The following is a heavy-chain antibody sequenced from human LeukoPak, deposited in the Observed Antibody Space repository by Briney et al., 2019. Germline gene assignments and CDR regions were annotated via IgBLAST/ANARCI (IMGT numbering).Heavy chain of an antibody. CDR1: GFPFNTYA. CDR2: ISYDGNNK. CDR3: ARGSPPDY. V-gene: IGHV3-30-3*01. Sequence: GGSLRLSCAASGFPFNTYAMYWVRQAPNKGLEWVAVISYDGNNKCNADSVKGRFTISRDNSKNTLHLQMNSLRTEDTAVYYCARGSPPDYWGQGTLVTVSS. J-gene: IGHJ4*02.